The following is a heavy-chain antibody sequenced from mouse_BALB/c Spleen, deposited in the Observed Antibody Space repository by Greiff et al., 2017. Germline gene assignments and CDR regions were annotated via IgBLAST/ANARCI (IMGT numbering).Heavy chain of an antibody. V-gene: IGHV5-6*01. CDR1: GFTFSSYG. D-gene: IGHD2-10*02. Sequence: VQLKESGGDLVKPGGSLKLSCAASGFTFSSYGLSWVRQTPDKSLEWVATISSGGSYTYYPDSVKRRFTISRDKAKNTLYLQMSSLKSEYTAMYYCARHGSMVTYFDYWGQGTTLTVAS. CDR2: ISSGGSYT. J-gene: IGHJ2*01. CDR3: ARHGSMVTYFDY.